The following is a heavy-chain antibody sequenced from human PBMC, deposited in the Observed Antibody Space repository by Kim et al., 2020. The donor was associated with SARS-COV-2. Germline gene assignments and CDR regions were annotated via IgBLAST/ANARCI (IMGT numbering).Heavy chain of an antibody. CDR2: ITASGSSP. CDR1: GFTFSSYA. Sequence: GGSLRLSCAASGFTFSSYAMSWVRQAPGKGLEWVSSITASGSSPYYADSVKGRFTISRDNSRNTLSLQMNSLRAEDTAVYYCAKDPYSSSWYSFDYWGQGTLVSVSS. J-gene: IGHJ4*02. D-gene: IGHD6-13*01. V-gene: IGHV3-23*01. CDR3: AKDPYSSSWYSFDY.